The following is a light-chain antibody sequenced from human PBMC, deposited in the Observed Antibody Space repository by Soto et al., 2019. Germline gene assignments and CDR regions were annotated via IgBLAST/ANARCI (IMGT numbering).Light chain of an antibody. CDR1: ISDVGGYNY. J-gene: IGLJ1*01. CDR2: DVS. CDR3: SSYTSSSTYV. V-gene: IGLV2-14*03. Sequence: QSALTQPASVSGSPGQSITISCTGTISDVGGYNYVSWYQQHPGKAPKLMIFDVSNRPSGVSNRFSGSKSGYTASLTISGLQAEDEADYYCSSYTSSSTYVFGTGTKLTVL.